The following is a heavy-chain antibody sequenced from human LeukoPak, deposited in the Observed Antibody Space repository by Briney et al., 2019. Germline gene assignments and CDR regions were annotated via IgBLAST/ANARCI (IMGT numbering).Heavy chain of an antibody. D-gene: IGHD2-15*01. CDR2: ISGSGGST. V-gene: IGHV3-23*01. Sequence: GGSLRLSCAASGFTFDDYDMGWVRQAPGKGLEWVSAISGSGGSTYYADSVKGRFTISRDNSKNTLYLQMNSLRAEDTAVYYCAKRSVVAAHYYYYYMDVWGKGTTVTVSS. CDR3: AKRSVVAAHYYYYYMDV. J-gene: IGHJ6*03. CDR1: GFTFDDYD.